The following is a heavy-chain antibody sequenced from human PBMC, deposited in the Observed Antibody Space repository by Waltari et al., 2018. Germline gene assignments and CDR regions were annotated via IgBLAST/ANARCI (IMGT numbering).Heavy chain of an antibody. CDR2: ISWNSNSI. J-gene: IGHJ6*02. D-gene: IGHD5-12*01. Sequence: EVQLVESGGGLVQPGRSLRLSCAASGFTFGDYAMHWVRQAPGKGLDGVSGISWNSNSIAYADSVRGRFTISRDNAKNSLYLQMNSLRAEDTALYYCAKDVAGYYYYGMDGWGQGTTVTVSS. V-gene: IGHV3-9*01. CDR1: GFTFGDYA. CDR3: AKDVAGYYYYGMDG.